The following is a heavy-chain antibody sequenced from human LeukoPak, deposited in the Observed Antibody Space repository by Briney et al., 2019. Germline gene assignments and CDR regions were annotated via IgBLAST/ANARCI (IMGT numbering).Heavy chain of an antibody. V-gene: IGHV3-53*01. CDR3: AMSGGDYGDYAMRIDY. CDR2: IYSGGST. Sequence: GGSLRLSCAASGFTVSSNYMSWVRQAPGKGLEWVSVIYSGGSTYYADSVKGRFTISRDNSKNTLYLQMNSLRAEDTAVYYCAMSGGDYGDYAMRIDYWGQGTLVTVSS. J-gene: IGHJ4*02. D-gene: IGHD4-17*01. CDR1: GFTVSSNY.